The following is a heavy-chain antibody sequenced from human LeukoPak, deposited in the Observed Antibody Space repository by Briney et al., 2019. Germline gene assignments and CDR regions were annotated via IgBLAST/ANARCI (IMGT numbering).Heavy chain of an antibody. CDR3: ARGSRGSGIAAAGPVDYFDY. J-gene: IGHJ4*02. V-gene: IGHV4-4*07. Sequence: PSETLSLTCTVSGGSISSYYWSWIRQPAGKGLEWIGRIYTSGSTNYNPSLKSRVTMSVDTSKNQFSLKLSSVTAADTAVYYCARGSRGSGIAAAGPVDYFDYWGQGTLVTVSS. CDR1: GGSISSYY. CDR2: IYTSGST. D-gene: IGHD6-13*01.